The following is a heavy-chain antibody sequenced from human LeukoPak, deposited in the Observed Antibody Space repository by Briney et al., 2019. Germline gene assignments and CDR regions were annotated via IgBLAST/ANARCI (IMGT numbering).Heavy chain of an antibody. V-gene: IGHV1-69*13. Sequence: SVKVSCKASGGTFGSYAISWVRQAPGQGLEWMGGIIPIFGTANYAQKFQGRVTITADESTSTAYMELSSLRSEDTAVYYCARDQEIEVGSSQNGDAFDIWGQGTMVTVSS. CDR2: IIPIFGTA. D-gene: IGHD6-13*01. J-gene: IGHJ3*02. CDR3: ARDQEIEVGSSQNGDAFDI. CDR1: GGTFGSYA.